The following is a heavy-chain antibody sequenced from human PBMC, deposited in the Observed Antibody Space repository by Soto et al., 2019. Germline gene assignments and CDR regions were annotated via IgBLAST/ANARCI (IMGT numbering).Heavy chain of an antibody. V-gene: IGHV4-59*08. CDR2: IYDSGST. D-gene: IGHD6-25*01. CDR1: GDSLKNHY. J-gene: IGHJ4*02. CDR3: ARNEAGWYFDS. Sequence: LSITGSGSGDSLKNHYWAWIRQPPGKGLEWIGNIYDSGSTFYNPSLKSRVTMSVDTSKNQFSLKLRSVTAADTAVYYCARNEAGWYFDSWGQGTLVTGFS.